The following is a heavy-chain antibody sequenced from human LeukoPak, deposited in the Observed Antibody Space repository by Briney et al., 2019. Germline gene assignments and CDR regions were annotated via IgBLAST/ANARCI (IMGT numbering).Heavy chain of an antibody. CDR2: ISAYNGNI. CDR1: GYTFTGYH. V-gene: IGHV1-18*04. CDR3: ASMSGYYPSYYFDY. J-gene: IGHJ4*02. Sequence: GASVKVSCKASGYTFTGYHMHWVRQAPGQGLEWLGWISAYNGNIDYAQKLQGRVTLTTDTSTSTAYMEVRSLRSDDTAVYYCASMSGYYPSYYFDYWGQGTLVTVSS. D-gene: IGHD3-3*01.